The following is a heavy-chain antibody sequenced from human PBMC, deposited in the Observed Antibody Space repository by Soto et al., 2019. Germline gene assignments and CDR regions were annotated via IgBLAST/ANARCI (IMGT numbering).Heavy chain of an antibody. V-gene: IGHV2-5*02. CDR2: IYWDDDK. J-gene: IGHJ4*02. Sequence: SGPTLVNPTQTLTLTCTFSGFSLSTSGVGVGWIRQPPGKALEWLALIYWDDDKRYSPSLKSSLTITKDTSKNQVVPTMTNMDPVVTATYYCAHRLVEQQPFDYWGQGTLVTVSS. D-gene: IGHD6-13*01. CDR3: AHRLVEQQPFDY. CDR1: GFSLSTSGVG.